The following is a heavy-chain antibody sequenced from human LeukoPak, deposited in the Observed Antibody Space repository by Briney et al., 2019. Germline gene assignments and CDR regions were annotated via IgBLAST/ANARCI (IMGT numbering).Heavy chain of an antibody. J-gene: IGHJ3*02. CDR1: GFTFSSYS. CDR3: ARAGVTTAFDI. CDR2: ISSSSSYI. D-gene: IGHD4-17*01. V-gene: IGHV3-21*01. Sequence: GGSLRLSCAASGFTFSSYSMNWVRQAPGKGLEWVSSISSSSSYIYHADSVKGRFTISRDNAKNSLYLQMDSLRAEDTAVYYCARAGVTTAFDIWGQGTMVTVSS.